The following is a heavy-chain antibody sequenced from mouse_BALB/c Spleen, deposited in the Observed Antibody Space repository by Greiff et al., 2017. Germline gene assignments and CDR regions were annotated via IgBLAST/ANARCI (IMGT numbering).Heavy chain of an antibody. D-gene: IGHD2-1*01. V-gene: IGHV5-6-3*01. J-gene: IGHJ4*01. CDR1: GFTFSSYG. CDR2: INSNGGST. CDR3: ARERAYGNYGGYAMDY. Sequence: EVQRVESGGGLVQPGGSLKLSCAASGFTFSSYGMSWVRQTPDKRLELVATINSNGGSTYYPDSVKGRFTISRDNAKNTLYLQMSSLKSEDTAMYYCARERAYGNYGGYAMDYWGQGTSVTVSS.